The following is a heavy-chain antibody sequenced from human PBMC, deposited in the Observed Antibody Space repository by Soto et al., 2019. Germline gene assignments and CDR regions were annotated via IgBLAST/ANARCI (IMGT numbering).Heavy chain of an antibody. D-gene: IGHD2-21*02. Sequence: QVQLVQSGAEVKKPGSSVKVSCKSSVASFTSYTFSWVRQAPGQGLEWLGRIIPIFDVPNYAQDFQGRVTITADKSTTTAYMELSSLRSEDTAVYYCAAAYCADDCCNLGWYFNFWGQGTLVTVSS. J-gene: IGHJ4*02. CDR3: AAAYCADDCCNLGWYFNF. CDR1: VASFTSYT. CDR2: IIPIFDVP. V-gene: IGHV1-69*02.